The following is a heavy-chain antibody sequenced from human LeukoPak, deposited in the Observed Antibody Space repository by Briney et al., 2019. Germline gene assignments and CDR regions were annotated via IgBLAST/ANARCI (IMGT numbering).Heavy chain of an antibody. CDR3: SRLEDTSPIEVALDI. V-gene: IGHV3-73*01. Sequence: GGSLKLSCAASGFTFSGSVMHWVRQAAGKGLEGVGRIRSKRNNYATAYAASVKGRFTISRDDSKNTVYLRMDSLKTEDTALYYCSRLEDTSPIEVALDIWGQGTVVTVSS. CDR1: GFTFSGSV. CDR2: IRSKRNNYAT. J-gene: IGHJ3*02. D-gene: IGHD2-2*01.